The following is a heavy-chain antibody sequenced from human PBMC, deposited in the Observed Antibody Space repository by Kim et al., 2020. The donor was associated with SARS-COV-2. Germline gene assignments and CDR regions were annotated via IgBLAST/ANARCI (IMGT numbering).Heavy chain of an antibody. J-gene: IGHJ4*02. D-gene: IGHD2-15*01. CDR3: ARGGVRWTMVVSSREFDY. V-gene: IGHV3-30*04. CDR1: GFTFSTFD. Sequence: GGSLRLSCAASGFTFSTFDMHWVRQAPGKGLEWVAVISYDGDNKYYADSVKGRFTISRDNSKNTLYLQMNSLRAEDTAVYYCARGGVRWTMVVSSREFDYWGQGTLVTVSS. CDR2: ISYDGDNK.